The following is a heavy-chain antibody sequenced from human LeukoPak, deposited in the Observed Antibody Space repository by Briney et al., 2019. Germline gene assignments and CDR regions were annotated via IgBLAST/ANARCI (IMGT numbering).Heavy chain of an antibody. CDR3: AKSPMLAVVLFDY. D-gene: IGHD3-22*01. Sequence: PGRSLRLSCAASGFTFDDYAMHWVRQAPGKGLEWVSGISWNSGSIGYADSVKGRFTISRDNSKNTLYLQMNSLRAEDTAVYYCAKSPMLAVVLFDYWGQGTLVTVSS. CDR1: GFTFDDYA. V-gene: IGHV3-9*01. J-gene: IGHJ4*02. CDR2: ISWNSGSI.